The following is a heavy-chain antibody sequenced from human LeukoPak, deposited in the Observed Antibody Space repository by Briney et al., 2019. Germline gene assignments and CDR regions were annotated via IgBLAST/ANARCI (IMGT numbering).Heavy chain of an antibody. CDR2: FDPEDGET. V-gene: IGHV1-24*01. D-gene: IGHD6-19*01. Sequence: GASVKVSCKVAGYTLTELSMHWVRRAPGKGLEWMGGFDPEDGETIYAQKFQGRVTMTEDTSTDTAYMELSSLRSEDTAVNYCATVVLHSSGWYYFDYWGQGTLVTVSS. J-gene: IGHJ4*02. CDR1: GYTLTELS. CDR3: ATVVLHSSGWYYFDY.